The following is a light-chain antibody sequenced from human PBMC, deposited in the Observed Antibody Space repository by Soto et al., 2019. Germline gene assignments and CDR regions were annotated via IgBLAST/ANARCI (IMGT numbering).Light chain of an antibody. Sequence: EIVMTQSPATLSVSPGEGATLSCWASQSVAGNLALYQQKPGQAPRLLIYGAFTRATGIPATFSGSGSGTEFTLTISSLQSEDFAVYYCQQYNKWPLTFGGGTKVEIK. J-gene: IGKJ4*01. V-gene: IGKV3-15*01. CDR3: QQYNKWPLT. CDR1: QSVAGN. CDR2: GAF.